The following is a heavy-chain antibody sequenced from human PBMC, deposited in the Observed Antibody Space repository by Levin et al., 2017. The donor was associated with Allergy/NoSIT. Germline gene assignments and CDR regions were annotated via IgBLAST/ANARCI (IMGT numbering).Heavy chain of an antibody. V-gene: IGHV5-51*01. CDR1: GYSFTSFW. D-gene: IGHD4-23*01. J-gene: IGHJ4*02. CDR3: ARRDSDGSNSFDY. Sequence: AGGSLRLSCQASGYSFTSFWFGWVRQRPGKGLEWMGLIFPSDSDTRVSPSFQGQIIMSVDKSISTAYLQWSSLKASDTAMYYCARRDSDGSNSFDYWGQGTLVTVSP. CDR2: IFPSDSDT.